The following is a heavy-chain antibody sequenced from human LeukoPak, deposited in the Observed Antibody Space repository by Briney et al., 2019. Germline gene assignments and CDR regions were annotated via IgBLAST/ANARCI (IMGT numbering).Heavy chain of an antibody. CDR2: IYYSGST. D-gene: IGHD5-18*01. J-gene: IGHJ6*02. Sequence: NPSETLSLTCTVSGGSISSGVYYWSWIRQHPGKGLEWIGYIYYSGSTYYNPSLKSRVTISVDTSKNQFSLKLSSVTAADTAVYYCARTHTDNYYYGMDVWGQGTTVTVSS. CDR1: GGSISSGVYY. CDR3: ARTHTDNYYYGMDV. V-gene: IGHV4-31*03.